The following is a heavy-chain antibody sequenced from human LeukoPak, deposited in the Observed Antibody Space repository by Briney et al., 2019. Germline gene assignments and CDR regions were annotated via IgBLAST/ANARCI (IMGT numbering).Heavy chain of an antibody. CDR1: GGSISSSSFY. CDR3: AGLRGYSNS. D-gene: IGHD5-18*01. CDR2: TFYGGST. Sequence: KPSGTLSLTCTVSGGSISSSSFYWGWIRQPPGKGLEWIGSTFYGGSTYYNPSLKSRVTISVDTSKNQFSLKLSSVTAADTAVYYCAGLRGYSNSWGQGTLVTVSS. V-gene: IGHV4-39*01. J-gene: IGHJ5*02.